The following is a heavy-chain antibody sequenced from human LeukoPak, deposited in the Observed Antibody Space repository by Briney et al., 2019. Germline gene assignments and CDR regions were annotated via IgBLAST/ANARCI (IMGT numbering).Heavy chain of an antibody. Sequence: PSETLSLTCTVSGGSISGFYWGWIRQRPGKGLEWIGFIYYSGSANYNPSLKSRVTMSVDMSKNQFSLKLSSVTAADTAFYYCARDRDSSGWFDYWGQGALVTVSS. J-gene: IGHJ4*02. CDR2: IYYSGSA. D-gene: IGHD6-19*01. CDR1: GGSISGFY. CDR3: ARDRDSSGWFDY. V-gene: IGHV4-59*01.